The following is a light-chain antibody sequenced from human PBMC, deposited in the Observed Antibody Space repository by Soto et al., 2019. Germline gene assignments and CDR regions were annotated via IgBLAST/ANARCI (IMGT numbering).Light chain of an antibody. J-gene: IGKJ4*01. CDR2: GAS. Sequence: VMTQPPATLSVSPVERANLSCSASQSVSSNLAWYQQKPGQAPRLLIYGASTRATGIPARFSGSGSGTEFTLTISSLQFEDFAVYYCQQYNDWPALTFGGGTKVDIK. CDR3: QQYNDWPALT. CDR1: QSVSSN. V-gene: IGKV3-15*01.